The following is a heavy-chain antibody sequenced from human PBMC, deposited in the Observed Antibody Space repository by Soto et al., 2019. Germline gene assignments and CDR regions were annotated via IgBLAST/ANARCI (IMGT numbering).Heavy chain of an antibody. D-gene: IGHD2-2*01. CDR3: ARDRGVSKGVVVVPAAIVFPPDY. V-gene: IGHV1-3*01. CDR2: INAGNGNT. J-gene: IGHJ4*02. CDR1: GYTFTSYA. Sequence: ASVKVSCKASGYTFTSYAMHWVRQAPGQRLEWMGWINAGNGNTKYSQKFQGRVTITRDTSASTAYMGLSSLRSEDTAVYYCARDRGVSKGVVVVPAAIVFPPDYWGQGTLVTVSS.